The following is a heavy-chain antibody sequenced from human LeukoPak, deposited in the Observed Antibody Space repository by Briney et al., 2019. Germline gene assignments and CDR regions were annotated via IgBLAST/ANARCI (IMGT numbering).Heavy chain of an antibody. CDR3: ARDFHYYDSSGYWYFDL. D-gene: IGHD3-22*01. Sequence: SETLSLTCAVYGGSFSGYFWSWLRQPPGKGLEWIGEINHRGSTMYKSSLKTRVTISVDTSKNQFSLKLSSVTAADTAVYYCARDFHYYDSSGYWYFDLWGRGTLVTVSS. V-gene: IGHV4-34*01. J-gene: IGHJ2*01. CDR1: GGSFSGYF. CDR2: INHRGST.